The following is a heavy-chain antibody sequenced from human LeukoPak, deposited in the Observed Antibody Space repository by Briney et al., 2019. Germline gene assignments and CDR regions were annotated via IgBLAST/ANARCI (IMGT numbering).Heavy chain of an antibody. J-gene: IGHJ6*02. CDR3: ARDQIVAALNLSYYYYGMDV. V-gene: IGHV4-31*03. CDR1: GGSISSGGYY. CDR2: IYYSGST. Sequence: SETLSLTCTVSGGSISSGGYYWSWIRQHSGQGLEWIGYIYYSGSTYYNPSLKSRVTISVDTSKNQFSLKLSSVTAADTAVYYCARDQIVAALNLSYYYYGMDVWGQGTTVTVSS. D-gene: IGHD2-21*01.